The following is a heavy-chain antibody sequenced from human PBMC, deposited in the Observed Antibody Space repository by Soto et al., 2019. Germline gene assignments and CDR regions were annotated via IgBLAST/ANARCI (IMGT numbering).Heavy chain of an antibody. V-gene: IGHV3-7*03. CDR3: VNSYAARGWYEGSDY. D-gene: IGHD6-19*01. CDR2: IKDDGSET. Sequence: VGSLRLSCAASGFTFRRSWMSWVRLPPESGLEWVANIKDDGSETYYVDSVKGRFTISRDNAKNSLYLQMNSLRVEDTAVYYCVNSYAARGWYEGSDYWGRGTVVTVSS. CDR1: GFTFRRSW. J-gene: IGHJ4*02.